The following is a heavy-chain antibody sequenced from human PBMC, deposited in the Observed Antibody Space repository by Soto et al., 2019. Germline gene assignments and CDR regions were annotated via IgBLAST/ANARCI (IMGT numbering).Heavy chain of an antibody. J-gene: IGHJ4*02. Sequence: PGGSLRLSCAASGFTFSSYGMHWVRQAPGKGLEWVAVISYDGSNKYYADSVKGRFTISRDNSKNTLYLQMNSLRAEDTAVYYCAKDFSGSYAMYYFDYWGQGTLVTVS. CDR3: AKDFSGSYAMYYFDY. CDR2: ISYDGSNK. D-gene: IGHD1-26*01. V-gene: IGHV3-30*18. CDR1: GFTFSSYG.